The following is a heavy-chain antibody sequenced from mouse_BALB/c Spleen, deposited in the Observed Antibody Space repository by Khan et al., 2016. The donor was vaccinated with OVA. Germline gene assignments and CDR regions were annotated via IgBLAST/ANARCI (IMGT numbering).Heavy chain of an antibody. Sequence: QVQLQQSGAELARPGASVKMSCKASGYTFTSYTIHWIKLRPGQGLEWIGYINPSNGYTNYNQKFKDKATLTADKSSTTAYMELSILTSDDSALYNCVRDGAYHRNDGWVAYWGQGTLVTVSA. J-gene: IGHJ3*01. CDR1: GYTFTSYT. CDR3: VRDGAYHRNDGWVAY. D-gene: IGHD2-14*01. CDR2: INPSNGYT. V-gene: IGHV1-4*01.